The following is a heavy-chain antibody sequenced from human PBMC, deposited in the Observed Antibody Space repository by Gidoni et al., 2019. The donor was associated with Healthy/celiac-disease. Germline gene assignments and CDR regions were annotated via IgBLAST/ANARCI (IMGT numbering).Heavy chain of an antibody. J-gene: IGHJ6*02. CDR3: ARGTDSSGWYLYGMDV. CDR1: GGSFSGYY. D-gene: IGHD6-19*01. CDR2: INHSGST. V-gene: IGHV4-34*01. Sequence: QVQLQQWGAGLLKPSETLSLTCAVYGGSFSGYYWSWIRQPPGKGLEWIGEINHSGSTNYNPSLKSRVTISVDTSKNQFSLKLSSVTAADTAVYYCARGTDSSGWYLYGMDVWGQGTTVTVSS.